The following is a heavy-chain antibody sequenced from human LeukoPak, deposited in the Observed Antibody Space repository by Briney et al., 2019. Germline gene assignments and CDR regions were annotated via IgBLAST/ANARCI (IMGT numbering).Heavy chain of an antibody. CDR1: GYTFTAYY. J-gene: IGHJ4*02. CDR2: INLNSGGT. Sequence: ASVKVSCKASGYTFTAYYKHWVRQAPGQGLEWMGWINLNSGGTNSAQKFQGRVTMTRDTSISAAYMELSRLGSDDTAVYYCARVAGGDWYYFDFWGQGTLVTVSS. D-gene: IGHD2-21*02. CDR3: ARVAGGDWYYFDF. V-gene: IGHV1-2*02.